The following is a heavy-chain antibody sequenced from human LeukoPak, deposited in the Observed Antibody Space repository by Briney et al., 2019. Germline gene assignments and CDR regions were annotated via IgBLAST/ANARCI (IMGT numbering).Heavy chain of an antibody. V-gene: IGHV4-59*01. CDR2: IYYSGST. CDR3: ARVRTTGRKEYYFDY. CDR1: GGSISSYY. D-gene: IGHD2/OR15-2a*01. J-gene: IGHJ4*02. Sequence: SETLSLTCTVSGGSISSYYWSWIRQPPGKGLEWIGYIYYSGSTNYNPSLKSRVTISVDTSKNQFSLKLSSVTAADTAVYYCARVRTTGRKEYYFDYWGQGTLVTVSP.